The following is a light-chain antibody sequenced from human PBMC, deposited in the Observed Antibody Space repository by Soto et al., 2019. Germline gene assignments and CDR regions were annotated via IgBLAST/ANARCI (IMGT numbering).Light chain of an antibody. CDR2: DAS. J-gene: IGKJ5*01. Sequence: EIVMTQSPATLSVSPGERATLSCRASQSVSSYLAWYQQKPGQAPRLLIYDASNRATGIPDRFSGSGSGTDFTLTISRLEPEDFAVYYCQKRSNWPPITFGQGTSLEIK. CDR3: QKRSNWPPIT. V-gene: IGKV3-11*01. CDR1: QSVSSY.